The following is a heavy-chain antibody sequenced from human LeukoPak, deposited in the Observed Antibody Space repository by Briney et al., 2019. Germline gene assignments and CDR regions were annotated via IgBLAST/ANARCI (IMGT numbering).Heavy chain of an antibody. D-gene: IGHD6-19*01. J-gene: IGHJ3*02. Sequence: SETLSLTCTVSGGSITTSTYYWGWIRQPPGKGLEWIGTIFYSGSTYYNPSLKSRVTVSLVTSKNQFSLKLSSVTAADTAVYYCARDLTFGYSSGDAFDIWGQGTMVTVSS. V-gene: IGHV4-39*07. CDR3: ARDLTFGYSSGDAFDI. CDR1: GGSITTSTYY. CDR2: IFYSGST.